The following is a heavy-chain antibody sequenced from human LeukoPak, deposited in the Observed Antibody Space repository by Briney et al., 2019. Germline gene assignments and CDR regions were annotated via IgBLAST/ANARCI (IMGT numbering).Heavy chain of an antibody. CDR3: TTDHAVQWLEWYYFDY. J-gene: IGHJ4*02. CDR1: GFTFSNAW. D-gene: IGHD6-19*01. Sequence: GGSLRLSCAASGFTFSNAWMSWVRQAPGKGLEWVGRIKSKTDGGTTDYAAPVKGRFTISRDDSKNTLYLQMNSLKTEDTAVYYCTTDHAVQWLEWYYFDYWGQGTLDTVSS. CDR2: IKSKTDGGTT. V-gene: IGHV3-15*01.